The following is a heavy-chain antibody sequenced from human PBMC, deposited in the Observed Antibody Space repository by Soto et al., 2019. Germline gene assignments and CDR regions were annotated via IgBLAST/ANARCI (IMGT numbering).Heavy chain of an antibody. CDR3: ARNFDIAATGTAFDS. V-gene: IGHV4-4*07. CDR1: GGSTSGHY. Sequence: SETLSLTCSVSGGSTSGHYWSWIRLPAGRRLQWVGRIYSSGTTNYNPSLKSRVRMSVDTDRNSFSLRLDSVTAADAAVYYCARNFDIAATGTAFDSWGRGVLVTVSS. J-gene: IGHJ4*02. D-gene: IGHD6-13*01. CDR2: IYSSGTT.